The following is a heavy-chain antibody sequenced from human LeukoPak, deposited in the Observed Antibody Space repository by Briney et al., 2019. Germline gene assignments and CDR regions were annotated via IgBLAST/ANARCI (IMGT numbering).Heavy chain of an antibody. CDR3: ARHTATTYSSSSDWFDP. Sequence: SETLSLTCTVSGDSISGSYWSWIRQPPGKGLEWVGYIYRSGTTSYNPALKSRATMAVDTSKNQFSLNLNSVTAADTAVYYCARHTATTYSSSSDWFDPWGQGTLVTVSS. D-gene: IGHD6-6*01. CDR1: GDSISGSY. V-gene: IGHV4-4*09. CDR2: IYRSGTT. J-gene: IGHJ5*02.